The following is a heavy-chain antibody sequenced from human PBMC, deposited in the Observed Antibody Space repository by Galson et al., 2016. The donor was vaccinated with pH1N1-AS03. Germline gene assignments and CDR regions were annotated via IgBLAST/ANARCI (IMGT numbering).Heavy chain of an antibody. Sequence: ETLSLTCSVSSGSISGYYWSWIRQPPGKGLEWIGYIYYTGKTNYNPSLKSRVTISVDTSKNQFSLKLSSVTAADTAIYYCARQNGHRLLWDYWGQGTLVTVSS. CDR1: SGSISGYY. CDR3: ARQNGHRLLWDY. CDR2: IYYTGKT. D-gene: IGHD2-8*01. V-gene: IGHV4-59*08. J-gene: IGHJ4*02.